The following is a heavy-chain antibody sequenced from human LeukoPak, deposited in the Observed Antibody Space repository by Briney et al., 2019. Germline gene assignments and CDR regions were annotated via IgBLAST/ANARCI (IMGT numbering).Heavy chain of an antibody. V-gene: IGHV3-49*04. D-gene: IGHD3-10*01. J-gene: IGHJ5*02. CDR2: IRSKAYGGTT. CDR3: TSIPLGGGSGMKKGFDP. Sequence: PGRSLRLSCKASGFTFGDYAMRWVRQAPGKGLEWVGLIRSKAYGGTTEYASSVKGRFTISRDDSKSIAYLQMNSLKAEGTGVYYCTSIPLGGGSGMKKGFDPWGQGTLVTVSS. CDR1: GFTFGDYA.